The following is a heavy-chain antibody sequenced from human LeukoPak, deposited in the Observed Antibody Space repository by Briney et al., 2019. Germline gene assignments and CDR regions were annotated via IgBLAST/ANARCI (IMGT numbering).Heavy chain of an antibody. J-gene: IGHJ4*02. D-gene: IGHD3-9*01. V-gene: IGHV3-23*01. CDR1: GFTFCSYA. CDR2: ISGSGGST. CDR3: AKDLRYFDWLLDY. Sequence: GGSLRLFCAPSGFTFCSYAMSWVRQAPGKGLEWVSAISGSGGSTYYADSVKGRFTISRDNSKNTLYLQMNSLRAEDTAVYYCAKDLRYFDWLLDYWGQGTLVTVSS.